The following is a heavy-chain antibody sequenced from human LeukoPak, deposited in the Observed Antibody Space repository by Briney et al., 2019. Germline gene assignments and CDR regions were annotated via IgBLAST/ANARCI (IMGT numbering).Heavy chain of an antibody. D-gene: IGHD5-18*01. CDR1: GGTFSNYT. J-gene: IGHJ4*02. CDR3: ARDGASYNYGQYYFDY. CDR2: IIPMFGTA. V-gene: IGHV1-69*05. Sequence: SVKVSCKASGGTFSNYTISWVRQAPGQGIEWMGRIIPMFGTANYAQKFQGRVTITTGESTSTAYMELSSLRSEDTAVYYCARDGASYNYGQYYFDYWGQGTLVTVSS.